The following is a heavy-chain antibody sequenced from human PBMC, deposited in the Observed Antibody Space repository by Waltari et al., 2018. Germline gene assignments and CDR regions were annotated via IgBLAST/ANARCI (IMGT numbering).Heavy chain of an antibody. J-gene: IGHJ4*02. D-gene: IGHD2-15*01. CDR1: GGSFSGYY. CDR3: ARWAATGYFDY. V-gene: IGHV4-34*01. CDR2: INHSGST. Sequence: QVQLQQWGAGLLKPSETLSLTCAVYGGSFSGYYWSWIRQPPGKGLEWIGEINHSGSTNYNPSLKSRVTISVDTSKNQFSLKLSSVTAADTAVYYCARWAATGYFDYWGQGTLVTVSS.